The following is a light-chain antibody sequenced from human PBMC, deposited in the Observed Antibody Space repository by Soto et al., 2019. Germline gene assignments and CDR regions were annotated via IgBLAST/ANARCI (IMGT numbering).Light chain of an antibody. Sequence: ETVMTQSPATLSVSPGERVTLSCRASQSVRTSLAWYQQKPGQAPRLLIYGASSRASGIPDRFSGSGSGTDSTLTISRLEPEDFAVYYCQQYGSSPRTFGQGTKVDIK. V-gene: IGKV3-20*01. CDR3: QQYGSSPRT. CDR1: QSVRTS. J-gene: IGKJ1*01. CDR2: GAS.